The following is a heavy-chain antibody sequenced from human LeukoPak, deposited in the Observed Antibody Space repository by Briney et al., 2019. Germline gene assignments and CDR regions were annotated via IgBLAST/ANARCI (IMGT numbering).Heavy chain of an antibody. CDR3: ARGPLSLIAVAATEIFDY. CDR2: IIPIFGTA. D-gene: IGHD6-19*01. CDR1: GGTFSSYA. J-gene: IGHJ4*02. V-gene: IGHV1-69*05. Sequence: GASVKVSCKASGGTFSSYAISWVRQAPGQGLEWMGRIIPIFGTANYAQKFQGRVTITTDESTSTAYMELSSLRSEDTAVYYCARGPLSLIAVAATEIFDYWGQGTLVTVSS.